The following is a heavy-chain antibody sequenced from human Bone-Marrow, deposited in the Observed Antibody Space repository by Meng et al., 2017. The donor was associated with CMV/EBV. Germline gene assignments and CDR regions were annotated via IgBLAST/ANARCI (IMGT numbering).Heavy chain of an antibody. J-gene: IGHJ4*02. Sequence: GESLKISCAASGFTFSNAWMSWVRQAPGKGLEWVGRIKSKTDGGTTDYAAPVKGRFTISRDDSKNTLYLQMNSLRAEDTAVYYCARGPDFSYWGQGTLVTVSS. V-gene: IGHV3-15*01. CDR2: IKSKTDGGTT. CDR1: GFTFSNAW. CDR3: ARGPDFSY. D-gene: IGHD3/OR15-3a*01.